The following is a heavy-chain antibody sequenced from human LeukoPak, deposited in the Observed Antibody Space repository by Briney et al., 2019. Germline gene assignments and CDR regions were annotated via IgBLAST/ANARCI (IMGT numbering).Heavy chain of an antibody. D-gene: IGHD6-25*01. Sequence: ASVKVSCKASGYTFNTYGISWVRQALGRGLEWMGWISTYNGDTNYVQNLQGRVTMTTDTSTSTAYMELMSLRSDDTAVYYCLRDAQRPRLTPDYWGQGTLVTVSS. CDR2: ISTYNGDT. CDR1: GYTFNTYG. CDR3: LRDAQRPRLTPDY. J-gene: IGHJ4*02. V-gene: IGHV1-18*01.